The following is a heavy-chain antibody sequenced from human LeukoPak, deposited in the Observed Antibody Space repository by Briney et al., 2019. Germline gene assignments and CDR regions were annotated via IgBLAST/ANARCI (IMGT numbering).Heavy chain of an antibody. Sequence: SETLSLTCTVSGGSISSSSYYWGWIRQPPGKGLEWIGSIYYSGSTNYNPSLKSRVTISVDTSKNQFSLKLSSVTAADTAVYYCARGTTYYYGSGSYNNYWGQGTLVTVSS. CDR3: ARGTTYYYGSGSYNNY. CDR1: GGSISSSSYY. CDR2: IYYSGST. V-gene: IGHV4-39*07. D-gene: IGHD3-10*01. J-gene: IGHJ4*02.